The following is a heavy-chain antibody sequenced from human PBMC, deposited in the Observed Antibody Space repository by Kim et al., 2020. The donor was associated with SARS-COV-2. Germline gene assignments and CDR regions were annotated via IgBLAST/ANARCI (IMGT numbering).Heavy chain of an antibody. CDR2: IKQDESEK. CDR1: EFTFSNYW. CDR3: ARSGDSSGYYRGKYYYYGMDF. J-gene: IGHJ6*02. D-gene: IGHD3-22*01. V-gene: IGHV3-7*01. Sequence: GGSLRLSCAASEFTFSNYWMSWVRQAPGKGLEWVANIKQDESEKYYVDSVKGRFTISRDNAKNSLYLQMNSLRAEDTAVYYCARSGDSSGYYRGKYYYYGMDFWGQGTTVTVSS.